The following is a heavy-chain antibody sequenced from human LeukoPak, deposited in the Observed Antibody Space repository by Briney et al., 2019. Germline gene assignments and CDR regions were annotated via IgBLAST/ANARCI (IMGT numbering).Heavy chain of an antibody. V-gene: IGHV4-4*09. CDR1: GGSISSYY. CDR3: ARTQLMDNYDSSGYPRSTYFDY. D-gene: IGHD3-22*01. CDR2: IYTSGST. J-gene: IGHJ4*02. Sequence: PSETLSLTCTVSGGSISSYYWSWIRQPPGKGLEWIGCIYTSGSTNNNPSLKSRVTISVDTSKNQFSLKLSSVTAADTAVYYCARTQLMDNYDSSGYPRSTYFDYWGQGTLVTVSS.